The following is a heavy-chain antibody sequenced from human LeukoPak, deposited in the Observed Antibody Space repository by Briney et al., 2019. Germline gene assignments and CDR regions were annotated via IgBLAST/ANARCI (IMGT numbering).Heavy chain of an antibody. D-gene: IGHD6-13*01. CDR3: ARDALSSSWYRNWFDP. CDR2: IIPIFGTA. J-gene: IGHJ5*02. Sequence: SVKVSCKASGFTFTAYYIHWVRQAPGQGLEWMGGIIPIFGTANYAQKFQGRVTITTDESTSTAYMELSSLRSEDTAVYYCARDALSSSWYRNWFDPWGQGTLVTVSS. V-gene: IGHV1-69*05. CDR1: GFTFTAYY.